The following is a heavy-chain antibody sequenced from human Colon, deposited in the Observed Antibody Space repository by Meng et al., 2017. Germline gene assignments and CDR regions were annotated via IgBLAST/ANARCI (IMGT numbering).Heavy chain of an antibody. CDR3: GRDQGRQLINH. Sequence: GLGLFSPPGTRSLTCCVFGDAIRSDIGWGWVRQPPGKGLEWIGEVYHRGDTNYNPSLKSRVVISVDRSKNQFSLNLSSVTAADTAVYYCGRDQGRQLINHWGQGTLVTVSS. CDR2: VYHRGDT. CDR1: GDAIRSDIG. D-gene: IGHD1-1*01. V-gene: IGHV4-4*03. J-gene: IGHJ4*02.